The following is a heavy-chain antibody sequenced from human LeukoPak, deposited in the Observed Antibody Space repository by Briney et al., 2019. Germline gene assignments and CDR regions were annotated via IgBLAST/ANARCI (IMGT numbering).Heavy chain of an antibody. Sequence: RASVKVSCKVSGYTLTELSMHWVRQAPGKGLEWMGGFDPEDGETIYAQKFQGRVTMTEDTSTDTAYMELSSLRSEDTAVYYCATSIAAAVKRKAFDIWGQGTMVTVSS. CDR2: FDPEDGET. V-gene: IGHV1-24*01. CDR1: GYTLTELS. D-gene: IGHD6-13*01. CDR3: ATSIAAAVKRKAFDI. J-gene: IGHJ3*02.